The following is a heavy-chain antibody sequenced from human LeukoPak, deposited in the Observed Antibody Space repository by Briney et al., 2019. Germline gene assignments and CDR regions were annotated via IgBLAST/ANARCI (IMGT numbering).Heavy chain of an antibody. CDR3: VRDLGNYGMDV. D-gene: IGHD1-26*01. CDR2: ISSSSSYI. Sequence: GGSLRPSCAASGFTFSSYSMNWVRQAPGKGLEWVSSISSSSSYIYYADSVKGRFTISRDNAKNSLYLQMNSLRAEDTAVYYCVRDLGNYGMDVWGQGTTVTVSS. J-gene: IGHJ6*02. CDR1: GFTFSSYS. V-gene: IGHV3-21*01.